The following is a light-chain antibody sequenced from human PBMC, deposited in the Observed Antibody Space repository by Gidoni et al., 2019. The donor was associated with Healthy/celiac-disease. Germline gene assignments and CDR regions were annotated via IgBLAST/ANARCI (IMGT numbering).Light chain of an antibody. J-gene: IGLJ3*02. V-gene: IGLV1-40*01. Sequence: QSVLPQPPSVSGAPGQGVTISCTGSSPNIGAGYDVHWYQQLPGTAPKLLIYGNSNRPSGVPDRFSGSKSGTSASLAITGLQAEDEADYYCQSYDSSLSGPNWVFGGGTKLTVL. CDR1: SPNIGAGYD. CDR3: QSYDSSLSGPNWV. CDR2: GNS.